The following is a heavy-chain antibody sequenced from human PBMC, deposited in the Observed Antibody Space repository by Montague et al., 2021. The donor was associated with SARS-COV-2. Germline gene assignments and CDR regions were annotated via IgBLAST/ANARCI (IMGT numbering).Heavy chain of an antibody. D-gene: IGHD5-24*01. CDR3: ARGAVEMATIKSGGPFYAFDS. CDR1: GGSISSYY. V-gene: IGHV4-59*13. Sequence: SETLSLTCTVSGGSISSYYWSWIRQPPGKGLEWIGYIYYSGSTNYNPSLKSPVTISVDTSKNQFSLKLSSVTAADTAVYYCARGAVEMATIKSGGPFYAFDSWGQGTMVTVSS. CDR2: IYYSGST. J-gene: IGHJ4*02.